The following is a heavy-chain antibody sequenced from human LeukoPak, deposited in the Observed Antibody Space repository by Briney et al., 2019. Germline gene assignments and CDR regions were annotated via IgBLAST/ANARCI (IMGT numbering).Heavy chain of an antibody. CDR1: GGSISSSSYY. D-gene: IGHD4-11*01. J-gene: IGHJ6*03. V-gene: IGHV4-39*07. CDR2: IYYSGST. Sequence: PSETLSLTCTVSGGSISSSSYYWGWIRQPPGKGLEWIGSIYYSGSTYYNPSLKSRITISVDTSKNQFSLKLSPVTAADTAVYYCARETGDTVYYYNYMDVWGKGTTITVSS. CDR3: ARETGDTVYYYNYMDV.